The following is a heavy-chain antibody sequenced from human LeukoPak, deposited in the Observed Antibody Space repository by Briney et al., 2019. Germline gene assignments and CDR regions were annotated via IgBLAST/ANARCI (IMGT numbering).Heavy chain of an antibody. CDR3: AKDSQWGKVGTKGGYFDY. D-gene: IGHD1-26*01. Sequence: GGSLRLSCAASGFTFSSYAMHWVRQAPGKGLEWVAVISYDGSNKHYADSVKGRFTISRDNSKNTLYLQMNSLRAEDTAVYYCAKDSQWGKVGTKGGYFDYWGQGTLVTVSS. CDR1: GFTFSSYA. V-gene: IGHV3-30*04. J-gene: IGHJ4*02. CDR2: ISYDGSNK.